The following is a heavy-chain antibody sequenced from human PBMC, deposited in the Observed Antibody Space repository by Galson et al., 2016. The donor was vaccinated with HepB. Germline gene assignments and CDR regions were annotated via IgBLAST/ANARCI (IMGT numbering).Heavy chain of an antibody. CDR3: ATVVRFFETSGQGQYFQD. V-gene: IGHV3-23*01. CDR1: GFSFTNYA. D-gene: IGHD2-15*01. Sequence: SLRLSCAGSGFSFTNYAISWVRQAPGKGLQWISSISGNGGTTYYADSVKGRFTISRDNSNDTLYLQMNSLRAEDTDLYYCATVVRFFETSGQGQYFQDWGQGTLVAVS. J-gene: IGHJ1*01. CDR2: ISGNGGTT.